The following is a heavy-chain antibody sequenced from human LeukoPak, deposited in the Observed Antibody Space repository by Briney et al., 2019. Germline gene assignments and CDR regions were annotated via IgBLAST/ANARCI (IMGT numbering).Heavy chain of an antibody. V-gene: IGHV1-18*01. J-gene: IGHJ6*03. Sequence: GASVKVSCKASGYTLTSYGISWVRQAPGQGLEWMGWISAYNGNTRYAQKLQGRVTMTTDSSTSTAYMELRSLRSDDTAVYYCARGPIIDIVVIPAAADYYHMDAWGKGTTVTVSS. D-gene: IGHD2-2*01. CDR2: ISAYNGNT. CDR1: GYTLTSYG. CDR3: ARGPIIDIVVIPAAADYYHMDA.